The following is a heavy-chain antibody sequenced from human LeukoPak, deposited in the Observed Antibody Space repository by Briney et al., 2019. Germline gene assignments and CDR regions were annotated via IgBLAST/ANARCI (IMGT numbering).Heavy chain of an antibody. D-gene: IGHD1-1*01. CDR2: IYHSGST. V-gene: IGHV4-38-2*02. CDR1: GYSISSGYY. Sequence: PSETLSLTCTVSGYSISSGYYWGWIRQPPGKGLEWIGSIYHSGSTYYNPSLKSRVTISVDTSKNQFSLKLSSVTAVDTAVYYCARGNWNDVVGYYFDYWGQGTLVTVSS. J-gene: IGHJ4*02. CDR3: ARGNWNDVVGYYFDY.